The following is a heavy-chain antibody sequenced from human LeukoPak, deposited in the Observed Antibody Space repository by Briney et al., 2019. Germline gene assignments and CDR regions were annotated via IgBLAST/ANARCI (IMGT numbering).Heavy chain of an antibody. J-gene: IGHJ4*02. CDR1: GFTFSSYA. CDR2: ISYDGSNK. V-gene: IGHV3-30-3*01. D-gene: IGHD3-10*01. CDR3: ARVHGFVFDY. Sequence: PGGSLRLSCAASGFTFSSYAMHWVRQAPGKGLEWVAVISYDGSNKYYADSVKGRFTISRDNSKNTLYLQMNSLRAEDTAVYYCARVHGFVFDYWGQGTLVTVSS.